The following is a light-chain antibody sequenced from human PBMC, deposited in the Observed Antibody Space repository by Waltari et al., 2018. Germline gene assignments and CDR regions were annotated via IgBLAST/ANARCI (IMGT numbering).Light chain of an antibody. J-gene: IGKJ1*01. CDR2: EAS. CDR3: QQFHDYPWT. V-gene: IGKV1-9*01. CDR1: QGISTY. Sequence: IQLTQSPSSLSASVGYPVTITCRASQGISTYLAWLQQKPGRAPKVLIFEASTLQSGVPSRFSGSGSGIDFTLTISSLQPEDVATYYCQQFHDYPWTFGQGTKVEIK.